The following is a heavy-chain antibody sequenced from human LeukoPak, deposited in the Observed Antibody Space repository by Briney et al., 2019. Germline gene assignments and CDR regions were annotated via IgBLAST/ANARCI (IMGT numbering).Heavy chain of an antibody. J-gene: IGHJ3*01. CDR1: GFAFSTYS. CDR2: ITGSRSYI. CDR3: ARARGAASVSIWGLSAFDV. V-gene: IGHV3-21*01. D-gene: IGHD5/OR15-5a*01. Sequence: PGGSLRLSCAASGFAFSTYSMDWVRQAPGKGLEWVSSITGSRSYISYADSVKGRFTISRDNANNSLFLQMDSLRAEDTAVYYCARARGAASVSIWGLSAFDVRGHGAVVTVSS.